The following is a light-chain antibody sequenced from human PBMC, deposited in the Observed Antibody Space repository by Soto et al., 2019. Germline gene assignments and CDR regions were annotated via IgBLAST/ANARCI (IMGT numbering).Light chain of an antibody. CDR2: GAS. CDR1: QSVRSN. CDR3: QQYNNWPPLT. Sequence: EVVMTQSPATLPVSPGERVTLSCRASQSVRSNLAWYLQKPGQAPRLLIYGASTRATGIPARFSGSGSGTEFTLTISSLQSEDFAVYYCQQYNNWPPLTFGGGTKVEIK. V-gene: IGKV3-15*01. J-gene: IGKJ4*01.